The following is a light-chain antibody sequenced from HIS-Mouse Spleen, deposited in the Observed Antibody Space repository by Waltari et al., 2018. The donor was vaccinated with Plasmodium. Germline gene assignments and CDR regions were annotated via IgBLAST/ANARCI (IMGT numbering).Light chain of an antibody. V-gene: IGLV3-10*01. CDR3: YSTDSSGNHRV. Sequence: SYELTQPPSVSVSPGQPARHTCSGDALPKKYASWYQQKSGQAPVLAIYEDSKRPSGIPERFSGSSSGTMATLTISGAQVEDEADYYCYSTDSSGNHRVFGGGTKLTVL. CDR1: ALPKKY. J-gene: IGLJ3*02. CDR2: EDS.